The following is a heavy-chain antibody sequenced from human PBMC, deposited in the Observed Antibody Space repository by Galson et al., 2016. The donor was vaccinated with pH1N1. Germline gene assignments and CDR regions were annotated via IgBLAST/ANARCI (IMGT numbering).Heavy chain of an antibody. Sequence: SLRHPRAASGLTFSSYAMTRVGQAPGQGLQWVPTISSSYGNIFYADSVRRRFTISSDNSKNTLYLQLKSLRAEDTALYDCAKLGNGFYEFDHWSQGALVTVSS. J-gene: IGHJ4*02. CDR1: GLTFSSYA. V-gene: IGHV3-23*01. D-gene: IGHD3-3*01. CDR3: AKLGNGFYEFDH. CDR2: ISSSYGNI.